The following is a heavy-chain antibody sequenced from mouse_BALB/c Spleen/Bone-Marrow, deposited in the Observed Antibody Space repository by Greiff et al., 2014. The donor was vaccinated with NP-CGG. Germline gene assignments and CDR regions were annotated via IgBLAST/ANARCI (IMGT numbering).Heavy chain of an antibody. CDR3: ASGNWAY. Sequence: VQLKESGPELVKPGASVKVSCKASGYVFTSYIMYWVKQSHGKSLEWIGYIEPYNGGTSYNQKFKGKATLTVDKSSSTAYMYLNSLTSEDSAVYYCASGNWAYWGQGTLVTVSA. V-gene: IGHV1S135*01. CDR1: GYVFTSYI. D-gene: IGHD2-1*01. J-gene: IGHJ3*01. CDR2: IEPYNGGT.